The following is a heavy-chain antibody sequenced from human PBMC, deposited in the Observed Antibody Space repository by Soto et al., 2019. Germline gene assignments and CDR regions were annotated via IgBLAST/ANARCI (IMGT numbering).Heavy chain of an antibody. D-gene: IGHD1-7*01. Sequence: GASVKVSCKGSGYTFTSYYFHWVRQAPGQGLEWMGWINPNSGGTNYAQKFQGRVTMTRDESMSTVYMELSRLRSDDTAVYYCAIDAAITATHNFDTWGQGTMVTVSS. CDR3: AIDAAITATHNFDT. J-gene: IGHJ3*02. V-gene: IGHV1-2*02. CDR1: GYTFTSYY. CDR2: INPNSGGT.